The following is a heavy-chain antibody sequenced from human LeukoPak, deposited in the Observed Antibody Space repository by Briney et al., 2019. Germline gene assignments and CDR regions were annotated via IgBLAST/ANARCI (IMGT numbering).Heavy chain of an antibody. Sequence: PSETLSLTCTVSGGSISSYYWSWIRQPPGKGLEWIGYIYYSGSTNYNPSLKSRVTISVDTSKNQFSLKLSSVTAADTAVYYCAREMGAAAGTTHPFDYWGQGTLVTVSS. V-gene: IGHV4-59*01. CDR3: AREMGAAAGTTHPFDY. D-gene: IGHD6-13*01. J-gene: IGHJ4*02. CDR1: GGSISSYY. CDR2: IYYSGST.